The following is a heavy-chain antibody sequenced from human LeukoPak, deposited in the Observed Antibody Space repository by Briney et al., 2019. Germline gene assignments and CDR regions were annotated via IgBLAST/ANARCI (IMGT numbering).Heavy chain of an antibody. Sequence: ASVKVSCKASGYTFTSYDINWVRQATGQGREWMGWMNPNSGNTGYAQKFKGRVTMTRNTPISTAYMQLSSLRSEDTAVYYCARGRFDCSSPSCYIGGLYFDYWGQGTLVTVSS. CDR3: ARGRFDCSSPSCYIGGLYFDY. CDR2: MNPNSGNT. D-gene: IGHD2-2*02. J-gene: IGHJ4*02. V-gene: IGHV1-8*01. CDR1: GYTFTSYD.